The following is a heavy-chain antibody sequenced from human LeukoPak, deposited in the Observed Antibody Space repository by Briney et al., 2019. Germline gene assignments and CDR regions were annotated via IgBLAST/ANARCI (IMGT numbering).Heavy chain of an antibody. Sequence: GGSLRLSCAASGFTFSSYSMNWVRQAPGKGLEWVSYISSNSSTIYYADSVKGRFTISRDNAKNSLYLQMNSLRAEDAAVYYCAREYQMVRGVNDYWGQGTLVTVSS. CDR2: ISSNSSTI. D-gene: IGHD3-10*01. CDR3: AREYQMVRGVNDY. CDR1: GFTFSSYS. V-gene: IGHV3-48*01. J-gene: IGHJ4*02.